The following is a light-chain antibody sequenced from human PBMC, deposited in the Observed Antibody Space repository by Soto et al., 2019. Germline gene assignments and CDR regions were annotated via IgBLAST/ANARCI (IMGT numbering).Light chain of an antibody. CDR2: AAS. CDR1: QSISSY. J-gene: IGKJ3*01. Sequence: IQMTHSPSSLSASVGDRVTITFRASQSISSYLNWYQQKPGNAPKLLIYAASSLQSGVPSRFSGSGSGTDFTLNISSLQPEDFASYYCQQSYSTPFTFGPGTKVDI. V-gene: IGKV1-39*01. CDR3: QQSYSTPFT.